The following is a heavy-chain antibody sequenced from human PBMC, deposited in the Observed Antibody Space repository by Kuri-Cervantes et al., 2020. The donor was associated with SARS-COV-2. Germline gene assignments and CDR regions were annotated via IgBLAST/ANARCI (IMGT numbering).Heavy chain of an antibody. CDR3: ARDASYSGSYGSFQH. Sequence: GESLKISCAASGFTFSSYWMSWVHQAPGKGLEWVANIKQDGSEKYYVDSVKGRFTISRDNSKNTLYLQMNTLKTEDTAMFYCARDASYSGSYGSFQHWGQGTLVTVSS. D-gene: IGHD1-26*01. CDR1: GFTFSSYW. CDR2: IKQDGSEK. J-gene: IGHJ1*01. V-gene: IGHV3-7*01.